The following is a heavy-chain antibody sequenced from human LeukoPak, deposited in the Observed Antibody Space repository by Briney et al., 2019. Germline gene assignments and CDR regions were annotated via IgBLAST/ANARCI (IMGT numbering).Heavy chain of an antibody. D-gene: IGHD6-19*01. CDR1: GFTFSCYW. J-gene: IGHJ4*02. Sequence: GGSLRLSCVASGFTFSCYWMTWVRQAPGKGVEGWANIKEDGSIQEYLDSARGRFTISRENAKTSVYLQLNSLRADDTAVYYCARDVWTGVAVSDYWGQGTLVTVSS. CDR3: ARDVWTGVAVSDY. CDR2: IKEDGSIQ. V-gene: IGHV3-7*01.